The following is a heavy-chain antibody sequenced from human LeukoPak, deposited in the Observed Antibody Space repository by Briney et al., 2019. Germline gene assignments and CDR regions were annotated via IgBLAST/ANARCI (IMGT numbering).Heavy chain of an antibody. V-gene: IGHV3-74*01. CDR2: MSSDGTIT. CDR3: ASRGYLNY. J-gene: IGHJ4*02. Sequence: GGSLRRSCAASGFTFNSYWMNWVRQAPGKGLLWVSHMSSDGTITSYADSVKGRFTISRDNAKNTLYLQMNSLRAEDTGVYYCASRGYLNYWGQGTQVTVSS. CDR1: GFTFNSYW.